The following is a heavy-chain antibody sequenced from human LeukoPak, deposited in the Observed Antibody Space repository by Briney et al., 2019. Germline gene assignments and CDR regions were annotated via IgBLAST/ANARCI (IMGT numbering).Heavy chain of an antibody. Sequence: SQTLSLTCTVSGGSISSGGYYWSWIRQHPGEGLEWIGYINYRGSAYYNPSLKSRVTISVDTSKNQFSLKLSSVTAADTAVYYCARALKTPTYWFDPWGQGTLVTVSS. CDR2: INYRGSA. V-gene: IGHV4-31*03. J-gene: IGHJ5*02. CDR3: ARALKTPTYWFDP. CDR1: GGSISSGGYY.